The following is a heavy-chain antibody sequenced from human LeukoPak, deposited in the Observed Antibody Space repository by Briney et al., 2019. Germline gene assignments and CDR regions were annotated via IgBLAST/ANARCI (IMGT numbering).Heavy chain of an antibody. Sequence: PSQTLSLTCTVSGGSISNGGYYWSWIRQHPGKGLEWIGYIYYSGSTYYNPSLKSRVTISVDTSKNQFSLKLSSVTAADTAVYYCARDRSSWDTPGEWGQGTLVTVSS. CDR2: IYYSGST. V-gene: IGHV4-31*03. J-gene: IGHJ4*02. CDR3: ARDRSSWDTPGE. D-gene: IGHD6-13*01. CDR1: GGSISNGGYY.